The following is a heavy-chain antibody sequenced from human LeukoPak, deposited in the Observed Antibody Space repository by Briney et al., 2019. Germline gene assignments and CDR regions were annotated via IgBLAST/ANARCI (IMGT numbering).Heavy chain of an antibody. J-gene: IGHJ4*02. CDR1: GFTFSSYW. D-gene: IGHD6-19*01. CDR2: ISSDESST. CDR3: ARTLAGAGSYYGGTGFDY. V-gene: IGHV3-74*01. Sequence: GGSLRLSCAVSGFTFSSYWMHWVRQAPGKGLVWVSRISSDESSTSYADSAKGRFTISRDNAKNTLYLHMNSLRAEDTAVYYCARTLAGAGSYYGGTGFDYWGQGTLVTVSS.